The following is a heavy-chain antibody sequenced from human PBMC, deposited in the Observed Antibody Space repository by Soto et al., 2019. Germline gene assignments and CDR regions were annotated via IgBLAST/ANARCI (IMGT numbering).Heavy chain of an antibody. CDR1: GFTFSDYA. D-gene: IGHD6-19*01. CDR2: VSHDGRNT. J-gene: IGHJ4*02. V-gene: IGHV3-30*18. CDR3: AKGGRQWLVTSDFNY. Sequence: VQLVESGGGVVQPGRSLRLSCAASGFTFSDYAMHWVRQAPGKGLEWVAVVSHDGRNTHYADSVKGRFTISRDSSKNTVSLEMTRLRAADTAVYYWAKGGRQWLVTSDFNYWGQGALVTVSS.